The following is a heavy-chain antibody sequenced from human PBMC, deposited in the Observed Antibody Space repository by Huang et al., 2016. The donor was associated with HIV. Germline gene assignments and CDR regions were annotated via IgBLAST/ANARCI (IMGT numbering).Heavy chain of an antibody. V-gene: IGHV3-30*18. CDR3: AKESRWFSDFDH. J-gene: IGHJ4*02. CDR1: GFKLSGFG. Sequence: QVHLVESGGGVVQPGGSLRLSCAASGFKLSGFGMHWVRQAPGKGLESVAVSSYDGRSQFYTDSVKGRFTISRDNSDNTLSLQMKGLRPDDTAVYYCAKESRWFSDFDHWGQGVLVSVSS. CDR2: SSYDGRSQ. D-gene: IGHD2-15*01.